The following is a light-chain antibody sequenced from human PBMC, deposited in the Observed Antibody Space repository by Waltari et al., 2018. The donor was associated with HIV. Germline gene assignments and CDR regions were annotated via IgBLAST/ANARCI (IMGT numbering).Light chain of an antibody. CDR2: DNT. V-gene: IGLV1-40*01. CDR1: RPNSGARQD. Sequence: QSVLTQPPSESGAPGQRVIIPCTGSRPNSGARQDVHWYQQLPGAVPKVLIHDNTNRPSGVPDRFSGSKSGASASLAIAGLQTDDEADYYCQSYDNSLNAVVFGGGTRLTVL. CDR3: QSYDNSLNAVV. J-gene: IGLJ2*01.